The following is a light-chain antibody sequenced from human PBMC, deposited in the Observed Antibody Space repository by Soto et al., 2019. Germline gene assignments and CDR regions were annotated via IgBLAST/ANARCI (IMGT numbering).Light chain of an antibody. CDR1: SSDVGGYNY. CDR2: DVN. J-gene: IGLJ2*01. CDR3: SSYTSSSTLAV. V-gene: IGLV2-14*01. Sequence: QSALTQPASVSGSPGQSITISCTGTSSDVGGYNYVSWYQQDPGKAPKLMIYDVNNGPSGVSNRFSGSKSGNTASLTISGLQAEDEAYYYCSSYTSSSTLAVFGGGTKLTVL.